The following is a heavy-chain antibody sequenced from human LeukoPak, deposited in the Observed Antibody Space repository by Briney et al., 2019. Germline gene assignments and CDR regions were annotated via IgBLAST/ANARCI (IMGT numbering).Heavy chain of an antibody. CDR2: IYPGDSDT. V-gene: IGHV5-51*01. Sequence: GESLKISCKASGYNFTDFWLGWVRQMPGKGLEWMGLIYPGDSDTRYSPSFQGQVTISLDKSIRTAYLQWSSLKPSDAAMYYCARHPASLKWFQSSHDNRSDPWGQGTLGTVSS. D-gene: IGHD3-3*02. J-gene: IGHJ5*02. CDR3: ARHPASLKWFQSSHDNRSDP. CDR1: GYNFTDFW.